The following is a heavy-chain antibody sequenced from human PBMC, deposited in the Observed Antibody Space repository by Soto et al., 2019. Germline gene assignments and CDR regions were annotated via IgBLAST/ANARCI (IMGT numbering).Heavy chain of an antibody. J-gene: IGHJ5*02. Sequence: SETLSLTCAVSGGSISSSNWWSWVRQRPGKGLEGIGEIYHSGSTNYNPSLQSRYTISVDQSKNQFSLKQNPVTAAETAVYCCARVSDNWFDPWGQGTLVTVSS. CDR3: ARVSDNWFDP. CDR1: GGSISSSNW. CDR2: IYHSGST. V-gene: IGHV4-4*01.